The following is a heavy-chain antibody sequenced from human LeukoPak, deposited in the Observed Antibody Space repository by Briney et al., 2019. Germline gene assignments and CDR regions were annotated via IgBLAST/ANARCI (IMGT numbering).Heavy chain of an antibody. Sequence: ASMKVSCKASGYTFTGYYMHWVRQAPGQGLEWMGWINPNSGGTNYAQKFQGWVTMTRDTSISTAYMELSRLRSDDTAVYYCARSLSLILTGARENWFDPWGQGTLVTVSS. CDR1: GYTFTGYY. CDR3: ARSLSLILTGARENWFDP. V-gene: IGHV1-2*04. CDR2: INPNSGGT. D-gene: IGHD3-9*01. J-gene: IGHJ5*02.